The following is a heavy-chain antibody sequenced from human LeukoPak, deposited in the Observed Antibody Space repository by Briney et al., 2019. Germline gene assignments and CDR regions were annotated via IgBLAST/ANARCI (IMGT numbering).Heavy chain of an antibody. CDR3: AKSSMVRGVINNY. CDR1: GFTFSSYA. J-gene: IGHJ4*02. CDR2: ISGSGGST. D-gene: IGHD3-10*01. Sequence: GGSLRLSCAASGFTFSSYAMSWVRQAPGKGLEWVSAISGSGGSTYYADSVKGRFTISGDNSKNTLYLQMNSLRAEDTAVYYCAKSSMVRGVINNYWGQGTLVTVSS. V-gene: IGHV3-23*01.